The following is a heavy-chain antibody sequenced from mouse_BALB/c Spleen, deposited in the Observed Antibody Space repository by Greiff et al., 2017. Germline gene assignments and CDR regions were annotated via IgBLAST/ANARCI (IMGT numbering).Heavy chain of an antibody. Sequence: VQLQQSGPELVKPGASVKISCKASGYSFTGYFMNWVMQSHGKSLEWIGRINPYNGDTFYNQKFKGKATLTVDKSSSTAHMELRSLASEDSAVYYCARRGNYYGSSSYYAMDYWGQGTSVTVSS. CDR2: INPYNGDT. V-gene: IGHV1-20*02. CDR1: GYSFTGYF. CDR3: ARRGNYYGSSSYYAMDY. J-gene: IGHJ4*01. D-gene: IGHD1-1*01.